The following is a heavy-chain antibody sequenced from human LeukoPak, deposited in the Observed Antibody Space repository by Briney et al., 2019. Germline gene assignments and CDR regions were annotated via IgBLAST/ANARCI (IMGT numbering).Heavy chain of an antibody. D-gene: IGHD1-26*01. CDR3: ARCNSGSYYSAFDI. Sequence: GGSLRLSCAASGFTVSSNYMSWVRQAPGKGLEWVSVIYSGGSTYYADSVKGRFTISRHNSKNTLYLQMNSLRAEDTAVYYCARCNSGSYYSAFDIWGQGTMVTVSS. CDR1: GFTVSSNY. V-gene: IGHV3-53*04. CDR2: IYSGGST. J-gene: IGHJ3*02.